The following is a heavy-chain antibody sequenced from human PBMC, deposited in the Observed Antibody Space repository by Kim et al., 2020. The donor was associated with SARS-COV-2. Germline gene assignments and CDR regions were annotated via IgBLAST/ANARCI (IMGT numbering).Heavy chain of an antibody. V-gene: IGHV1-24*01. J-gene: IGHJ5*02. CDR3: ATAKNRFGELPRFDP. CDR1: GYTLTELS. D-gene: IGHD3-10*01. Sequence: ASVKVSCKVSGYTLTELSMHWVRQAPGKGLEWMGGFDPEDGETIYAQKFQGRVTMTEDTSTDTAYMELSSLRSEDTAVYYCATAKNRFGELPRFDPWGQGTLVTVSS. CDR2: FDPEDGET.